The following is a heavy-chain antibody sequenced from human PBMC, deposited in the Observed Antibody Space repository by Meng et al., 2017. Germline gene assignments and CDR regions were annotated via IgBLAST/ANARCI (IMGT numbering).Heavy chain of an antibody. D-gene: IGHD6-19*01. CDR3: ARDDSSGWYYFDY. CDR1: GGHLSSYA. V-gene: IGHV1-69*06. J-gene: IGHJ4*02. CDR2: IIPIFGTA. Sequence: QGHLWHAGAEGKKPGSSVKVSCKALGGHLSSYAISWVRQAPGQGLEWMGGIIPIFGTANYAQKFQGRVTITADKSTSTAYMELSSLRSEDTAVYYCARDDSSGWYYFDYWGQGTLVTVSS.